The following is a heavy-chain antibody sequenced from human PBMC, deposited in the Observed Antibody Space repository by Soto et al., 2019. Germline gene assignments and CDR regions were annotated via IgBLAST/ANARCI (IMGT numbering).Heavy chain of an antibody. D-gene: IGHD5-12*01. Sequence: QVQLQESGPGLVKPSQTLSLTCTVSGGSISSGGYYWSWIRQHPGEGLEWIGYIYYRGSTYYNPSLKSRVAISVDTSKNQLSLKLSSVTAADTAIYYCARNRDGYNQYYFDYWGQGTLVTVSS. CDR1: GGSISSGGYY. V-gene: IGHV4-31*03. CDR3: ARNRDGYNQYYFDY. CDR2: IYYRGST. J-gene: IGHJ4*02.